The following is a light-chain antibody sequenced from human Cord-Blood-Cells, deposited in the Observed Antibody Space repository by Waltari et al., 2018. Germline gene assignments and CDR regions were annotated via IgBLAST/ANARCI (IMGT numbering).Light chain of an antibody. J-gene: IGKJ3*01. V-gene: IGKV3-20*01. Sequence: DIVLTQSPGTMSLSPGERATLPCRASQSFSSSYLAWYQQKPGQAPRLLIYGASSRATGIPDRFSGSGSGTDFTLTISRLEPEDFAVYYCQQYGSSPFTFSPGTKVDIK. CDR3: QQYGSSPFT. CDR1: QSFSSSY. CDR2: GAS.